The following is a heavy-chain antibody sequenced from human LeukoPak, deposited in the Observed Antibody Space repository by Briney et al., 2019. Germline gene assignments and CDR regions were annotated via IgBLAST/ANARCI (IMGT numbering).Heavy chain of an antibody. V-gene: IGHV3-21*01. CDR2: ISSSSSYI. Sequence: GSLRLSYAASGFTFSSYSMNWVRQAPGKGLEWVSSISSSSSYIYYADSVKGRFTISRDNSKNTLYLQMNSPRAEDTAAYYCAREYDYGDYAVDYWGQGTLVTVSS. D-gene: IGHD4-17*01. J-gene: IGHJ4*02. CDR1: GFTFSSYS. CDR3: AREYDYGDYAVDY.